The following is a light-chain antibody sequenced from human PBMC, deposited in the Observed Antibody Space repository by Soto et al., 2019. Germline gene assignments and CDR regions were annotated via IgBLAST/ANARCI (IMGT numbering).Light chain of an antibody. Sequence: AIQMTQSPSSLSASVGDRVTITCRASQGIRSDLAWYQKKSGNAPKLLIYAASSLQSGVPSRFSGSGFGSDFTLTISSLPPEDFATYYCLQDHGYPRTFGQGTSVEI. CDR2: AAS. CDR3: LQDHGYPRT. J-gene: IGKJ1*01. CDR1: QGIRSD. V-gene: IGKV1-6*01.